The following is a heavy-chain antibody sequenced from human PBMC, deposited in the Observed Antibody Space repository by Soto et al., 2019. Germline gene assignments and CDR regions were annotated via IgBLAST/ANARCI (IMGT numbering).Heavy chain of an antibody. J-gene: IGHJ4*02. CDR3: ATPRPDYYDSSGYYFDY. V-gene: IGHV4-38-2*01. D-gene: IGHD3-22*01. CDR1: GYSISSGYY. Sequence: SETLSVTCAVSGYSISSGYYWGWIRQPPGKGLEWIGSIYHSGSTYYNPSLKSRVTISVDTSKNQFSLKLSSVTAADTAVYYCATPRPDYYDSSGYYFDYWGQGTLVTVSS. CDR2: IYHSGST.